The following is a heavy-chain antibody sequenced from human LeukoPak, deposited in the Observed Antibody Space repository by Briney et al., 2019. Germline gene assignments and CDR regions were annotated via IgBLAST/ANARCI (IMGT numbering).Heavy chain of an antibody. V-gene: IGHV3-30*02. CDR3: AKDALYCGGDCYEANYYYYYMDV. J-gene: IGHJ6*03. CDR2: IRYDGSNK. Sequence: GGSLRLSCAASGSTFSNYNMNWVRQAPGKGLEWLAFIRYDGSNKYYADSVKGRFTISRDNSKNTLYLQMNSLRAEDTAVYYCAKDALYCGGDCYEANYYYYYMDVWGKGTTVTISS. D-gene: IGHD2-21*02. CDR1: GSTFSNYN.